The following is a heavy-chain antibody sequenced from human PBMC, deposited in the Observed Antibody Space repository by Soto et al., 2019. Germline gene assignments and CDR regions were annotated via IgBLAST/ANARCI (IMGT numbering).Heavy chain of an antibody. CDR3: ATQPLGYCSSTSCYNVDY. CDR1: GYSFTSYW. V-gene: IGHV5-10-1*01. J-gene: IGHJ4*02. D-gene: IGHD2-2*02. Sequence: GESLKISCNGSGYSFTSYWISWVRQMPGKGLEWMGRIDPSDSYTNYSPPFQGHVTISADKSISTAYLQWSSLKASDTAMYYWATQPLGYCSSTSCYNVDYWGQGTLVTVSS. CDR2: IDPSDSYT.